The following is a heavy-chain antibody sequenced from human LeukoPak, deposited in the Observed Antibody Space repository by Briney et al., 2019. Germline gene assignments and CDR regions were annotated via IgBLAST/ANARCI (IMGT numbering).Heavy chain of an antibody. CDR2: ISAYNGNT. CDR1: GYTFTSYG. Sequence: ASVTVSCKASGYTFTSYGISWVRQAPGQGLEWMGWISAYNGNTNYAQKLQGRVTMTTDTSTSTAYMELSSLRSEDTAVYYCARDRYDLNYYGSGSGAFDIWGQGTMVTVSS. V-gene: IGHV1-18*01. D-gene: IGHD3-10*01. CDR3: ARDRYDLNYYGSGSGAFDI. J-gene: IGHJ3*02.